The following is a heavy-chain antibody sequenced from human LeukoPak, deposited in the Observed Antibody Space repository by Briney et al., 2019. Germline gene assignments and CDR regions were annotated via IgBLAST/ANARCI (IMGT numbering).Heavy chain of an antibody. V-gene: IGHV4-59*01. Sequence: SETLSLTCTVSGGSISSYFWSWIRQPLGKGLEWIGYIYYSGSTNYNPSLKSRVTISVDTSKNQFSLKLSSVTAADTAVYYCAREPLAAAGTGYYFDYWGQGTLVTVSS. CDR1: GGSISSYF. CDR3: AREPLAAAGTGYYFDY. CDR2: IYYSGST. D-gene: IGHD6-13*01. J-gene: IGHJ4*02.